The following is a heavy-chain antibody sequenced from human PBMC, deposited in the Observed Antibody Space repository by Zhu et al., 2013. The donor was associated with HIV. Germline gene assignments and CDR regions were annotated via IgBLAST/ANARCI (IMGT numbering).Heavy chain of an antibody. V-gene: IGHV3-30*18. J-gene: IGHJ4*02. Sequence: VQLVESGGGVVQPGRSLRLSCAASGFTFSSYGMHWVRQAPGKGLEWVAVISYDGSNKYYADSVKGRFTISRDNSKNTLYLQMNSLRAEDTAVYYCAKGRAIQLWLEGDLFDYWGQGTLVDRLL. D-gene: IGHD5-18*01. CDR2: ISYDGSNK. CDR1: GFTFSSYG. CDR3: AKGRAIQLWLEGDLFDY.